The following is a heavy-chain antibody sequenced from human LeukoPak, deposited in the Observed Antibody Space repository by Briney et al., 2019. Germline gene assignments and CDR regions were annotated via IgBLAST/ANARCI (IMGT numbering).Heavy chain of an antibody. V-gene: IGHV3-13*01. J-gene: IGHJ6*02. D-gene: IGHD2-15*01. CDR1: GFAFSTYD. CDR2: IGTGDDT. Sequence: GGSLRLSCAASGFAFSTYDMHWVRQVTGKGLEWVSAIGTGDDTYYLGSVKGRFTISRENAKNVLYLQMSSLRAEDTAVYYCAREIRETVVTRHYYYGIDVRGQGTTVTVSS. CDR3: AREIRETVVTRHYYYGIDV.